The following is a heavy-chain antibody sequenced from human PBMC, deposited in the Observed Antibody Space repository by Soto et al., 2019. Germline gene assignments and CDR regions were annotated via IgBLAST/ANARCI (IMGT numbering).Heavy chain of an antibody. J-gene: IGHJ4*02. D-gene: IGHD3-10*01. CDR1: GFTFSSYG. CDR3: ATPTPLRGAMITNINFDF. CDR2: ISYDGSNK. Sequence: PGGSLRLSCAASGFTFSSYGMHWVRQAPGKGLEWVAVISYDGSNKYYADSVKGRFTISRDNSKNTLYLRGLKSDDTAVYYCATPTPLRGAMITNINFDFWGQGTPVTVSS. V-gene: IGHV3-30*03.